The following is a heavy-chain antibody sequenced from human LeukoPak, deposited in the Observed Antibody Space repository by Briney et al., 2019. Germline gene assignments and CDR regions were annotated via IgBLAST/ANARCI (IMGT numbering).Heavy chain of an antibody. Sequence: GGTLTLSCAASGFTFSSYEVNWVRQAPGKGLEWISQISTSGSTKTYADSVKGRFTISRDNAKNSLYLQMNDLRAEDTAIYYCARVWWELPQGFDYWGQGTLVTVSS. CDR3: ARVWWELPQGFDY. V-gene: IGHV3-48*03. CDR1: GFTFSSYE. CDR2: ISTSGSTK. D-gene: IGHD1-26*01. J-gene: IGHJ4*02.